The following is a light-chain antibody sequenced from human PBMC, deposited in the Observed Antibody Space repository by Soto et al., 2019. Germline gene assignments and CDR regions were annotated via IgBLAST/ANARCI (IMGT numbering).Light chain of an antibody. J-gene: IGKJ5*01. V-gene: IGKV3-15*01. CDR2: GAS. CDR1: QSVSSN. CDR3: QPYNNWPPIT. Sequence: EIVMTQSPATLSVSPGERATLSCSASQSVSSNLAWYQQKPGQAPMLLIYGASTRATGIPARFSGSGSGTEFTLTISSLQSEDVAVYYCQPYNNWPPITFGQGTRLEIK.